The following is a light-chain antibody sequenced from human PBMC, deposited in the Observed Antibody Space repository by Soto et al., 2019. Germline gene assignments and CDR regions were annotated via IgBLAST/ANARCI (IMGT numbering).Light chain of an antibody. Sequence: QSVLTQTPSALGSPGQSVTISCTGTSSDIGGYDHVSWYQQQPGKAPKVMIYEVTKRHSGVPDRFSGSKARNTASLTVFGLQAEDEADYYFRPFAGPVWVFGGGSKLTVL. CDR3: RPFAGPVWV. V-gene: IGLV2-8*01. CDR1: SSDIGGYDH. J-gene: IGLJ3*02. CDR2: EVT.